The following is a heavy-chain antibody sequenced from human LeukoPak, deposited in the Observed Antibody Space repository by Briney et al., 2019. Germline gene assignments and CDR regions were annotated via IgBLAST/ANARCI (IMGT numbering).Heavy chain of an antibody. D-gene: IGHD6-13*01. J-gene: IGHJ4*02. CDR1: GFTFSAYW. V-gene: IGHV3-74*01. Sequence: PGGSLRLSCAASGFTFSAYWMHWVRQVPGKGLVWVSRINNDGTATFFADSVKGRFTISRDNAKNTLYLQMDSLRAEDTAMYYCARDAGLAAAGTMVDYWGQGTLVTVSS. CDR2: INNDGTAT. CDR3: ARDAGLAAAGTMVDY.